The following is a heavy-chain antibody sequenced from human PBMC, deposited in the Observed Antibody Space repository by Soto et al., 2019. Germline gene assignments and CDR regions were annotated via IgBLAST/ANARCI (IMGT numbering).Heavy chain of an antibody. CDR3: GRVGAGPYTAMVLFDY. V-gene: IGHV4-59*01. CDR1: GGSISSYY. CDR2: IYYSGST. J-gene: IGHJ4*02. Sequence: SETLSLTCTVAGGSISSYYWSWIRQPPGKGLEWIGYIYYSGSTNYNPSLKSRVTISVDTSKNQFSLKLSSVTAADTAGYYCGRVGAGPYTAMVLFDYWGQGTLVTV. D-gene: IGHD5-18*01.